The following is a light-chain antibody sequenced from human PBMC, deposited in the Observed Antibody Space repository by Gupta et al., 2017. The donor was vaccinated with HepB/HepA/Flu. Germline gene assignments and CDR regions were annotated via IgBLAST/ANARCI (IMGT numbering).Light chain of an antibody. J-gene: IGKJ1*01. V-gene: IGKV3-15*01. Sequence: EIVITPSPATLSVSPGERATLSCRASQSVSSNLAWYQQKPGQAPRLLIYGASTRATGIPARFSGSGSGTEFTLTISSLQSEDFAVYYCQQYNNWGTFGQGTKVEIK. CDR2: GAS. CDR3: QQYNNWGT. CDR1: QSVSSN.